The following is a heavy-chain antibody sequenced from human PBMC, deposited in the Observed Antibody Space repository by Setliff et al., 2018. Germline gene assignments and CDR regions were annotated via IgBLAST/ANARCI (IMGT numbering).Heavy chain of an antibody. Sequence: GGSLRLSCTASGLSFSNCWVSWVRQAPGKGLEWLASINPHASEKYYVYSVKGRFTISRDNSQNTLFLQMNGLRPEDTAFYHCAKVKKQLIRGFGLDYWGPGTPVTVSS. CDR3: AKVKKQLIRGFGLDY. J-gene: IGHJ4*02. V-gene: IGHV3-7*01. CDR1: GLSFSNCW. D-gene: IGHD3-10*01. CDR2: INPHASEK.